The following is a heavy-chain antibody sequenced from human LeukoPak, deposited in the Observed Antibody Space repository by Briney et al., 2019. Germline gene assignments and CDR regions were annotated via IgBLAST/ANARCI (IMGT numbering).Heavy chain of an antibody. CDR2: ISGSGGST. V-gene: IGHV3-23*01. Sequence: GGSLRLSCAASGFTFSSYVMSWVRQAPGKGLEWVSAISGSGGSTYFPDSVKGRFTISRDNSKNTLHLQMNSLRAEDTALYYCAKGPSGSYYGFDMWGQGTMVTVSS. CDR3: AKGPSGSYYGFDM. J-gene: IGHJ3*02. D-gene: IGHD3-10*01. CDR1: GFTFSSYV.